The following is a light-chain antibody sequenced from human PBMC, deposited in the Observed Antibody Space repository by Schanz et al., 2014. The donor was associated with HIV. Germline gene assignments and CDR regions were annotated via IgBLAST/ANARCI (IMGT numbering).Light chain of an antibody. CDR3: QQYGSSPIT. Sequence: DIVLTQSPGTLSLSPGERAALSCRASQSVSSNFLAWYQQKPNQAPRLLIFGASNRATGVPDRFSGSGSGTDFTLIISRLEPEDFAVYYCQQYGSSPITFGQGTRLEMK. J-gene: IGKJ5*01. V-gene: IGKV3-20*01. CDR2: GAS. CDR1: QSVSSNF.